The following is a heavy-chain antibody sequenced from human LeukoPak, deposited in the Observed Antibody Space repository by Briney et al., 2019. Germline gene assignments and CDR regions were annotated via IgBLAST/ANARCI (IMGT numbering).Heavy chain of an antibody. CDR3: ARDRGGLHSSSWYGDY. CDR2: ISAYNGNT. J-gene: IGHJ4*02. D-gene: IGHD6-13*01. V-gene: IGHV1-18*01. CDR1: GYTFTSYG. Sequence: ASVKVSCKASGYTFTSYGISWVRQAPGQGREGMGWISAYNGNTNYAQKLQGRVTMTTDTSTSTAYMELRSLRSDDTAVYYCARDRGGLHSSSWYGDYWGQGTLVTVSS.